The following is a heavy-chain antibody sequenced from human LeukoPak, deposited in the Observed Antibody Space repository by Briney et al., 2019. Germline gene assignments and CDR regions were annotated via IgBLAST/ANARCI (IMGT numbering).Heavy chain of an antibody. V-gene: IGHV3-23*01. CDR3: AKAVAGRFDY. D-gene: IGHD6-19*01. J-gene: IGHJ4*02. CDR2: ISRSGAGT. CDR1: GFTFSSYA. Sequence: GGSLRLSCAASGFTFSSYAMTWVRQAPGTGLEWVSGISRSGAGTFYADSVKGRFTISRDNSKNTLYLQMHSLRADDTALYYCAKAVAGRFDYWGQGALVTVSS.